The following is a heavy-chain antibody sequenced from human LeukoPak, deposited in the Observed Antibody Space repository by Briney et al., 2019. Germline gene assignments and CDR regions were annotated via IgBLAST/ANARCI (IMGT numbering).Heavy chain of an antibody. CDR1: GGTFSSYA. V-gene: IGHV1-69*13. J-gene: IGHJ3*02. Sequence: GAPVKVSCKASGGTFSSYAISWVRQAPGQGLEWMGGIIPIFGTANYAQKFQGRVTITADESTSTAYMELSSLRSEDTAVYYCARVEDDILTGYAFDIWGQGTMVTVSS. CDR2: IIPIFGTA. CDR3: ARVEDDILTGYAFDI. D-gene: IGHD3-9*01.